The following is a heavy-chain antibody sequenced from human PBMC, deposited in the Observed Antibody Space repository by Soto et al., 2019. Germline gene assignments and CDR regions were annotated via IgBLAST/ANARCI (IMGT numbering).Heavy chain of an antibody. CDR3: AKGTANWNFGYFDY. Sequence: GGSLRLSCAASGFTFSSYAMTWVRQAPGKGLGWVSVIGGSGGGTYYADSVKGRFTISRDNSKNTLYLQMNSLSAEDTAVYYCAKGTANWNFGYFDYWGQGTLVTVSS. J-gene: IGHJ4*02. CDR2: IGGSGGGT. D-gene: IGHD1-7*01. CDR1: GFTFSSYA. V-gene: IGHV3-23*01.